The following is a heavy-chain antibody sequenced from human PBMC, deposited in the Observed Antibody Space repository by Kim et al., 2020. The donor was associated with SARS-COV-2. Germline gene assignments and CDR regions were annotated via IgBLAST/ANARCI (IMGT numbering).Heavy chain of an antibody. Sequence: SETLSLTCTVSGGSISSSSYYWGWIRQPPGKGLEWIGSIYYSGSTYYNPSLKSRVTISVDTSKNQFSLKLSSVTAADTAVYYCASREAGDSWLFDYWGQG. J-gene: IGHJ4*02. V-gene: IGHV4-39*01. D-gene: IGHD7-27*01. CDR3: ASREAGDSWLFDY. CDR1: GGSISSSSYY. CDR2: IYYSGST.